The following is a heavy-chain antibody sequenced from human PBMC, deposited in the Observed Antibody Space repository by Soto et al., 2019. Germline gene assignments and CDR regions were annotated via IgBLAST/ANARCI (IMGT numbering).Heavy chain of an antibody. CDR1: GGTFSSYA. J-gene: IGHJ6*02. D-gene: IGHD3-9*01. V-gene: IGHV1-69*01. Sequence: QVQLVQSGAEVKKPGSSVKVSCKASGGTFSSYAISWVRQAPGQGLEWMGGIIPIFGTANYAQKFQGRVTITADESTSTAYMELSSLRSEDTAVYYCARTRFQHYDILTGYIRGANGMDVWGQGTTVTVSS. CDR3: ARTRFQHYDILTGYIRGANGMDV. CDR2: IIPIFGTA.